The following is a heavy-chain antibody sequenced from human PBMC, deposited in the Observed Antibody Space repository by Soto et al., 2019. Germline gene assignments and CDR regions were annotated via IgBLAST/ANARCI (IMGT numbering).Heavy chain of an antibody. Sequence: PSETLSLTCTVSGGSISSSSYYWGWIRQPPGKGLEWIGSIYYSGSTYYNPSLKSRVTISVDTSKNQFSLKLSSVTAADTAVYYCHTVTDYYYYYGMDVRGQGTTVTVS. CDR3: HTVTDYYYYYGMDV. J-gene: IGHJ6*02. CDR1: GGSISSSSYY. CDR2: IYYSGST. D-gene: IGHD4-17*01. V-gene: IGHV4-39*01.